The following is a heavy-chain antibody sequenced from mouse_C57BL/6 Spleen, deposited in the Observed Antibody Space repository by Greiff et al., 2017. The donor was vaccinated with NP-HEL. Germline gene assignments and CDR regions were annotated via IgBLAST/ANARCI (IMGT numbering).Heavy chain of an antibody. CDR1: GYAFSSSW. V-gene: IGHV1-82*01. D-gene: IGHD1-1*01. CDR3: ARGLRSPEAWFAY. CDR2: IYPGDGDT. J-gene: IGHJ3*01. Sequence: QVQLQQSGPELVKPGASVKISCKASGYAFSSSWMNWVKQRPGKGLEWIGRIYPGDGDTNYNGKFKGKATLTADKSSSTAYMQLSSLTSEDSAVYFCARGLRSPEAWFAYWGQGTLVTVSA.